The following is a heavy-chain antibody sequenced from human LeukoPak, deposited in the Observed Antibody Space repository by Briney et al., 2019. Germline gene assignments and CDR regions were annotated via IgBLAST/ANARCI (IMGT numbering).Heavy chain of an antibody. CDR1: GGSISSSSYY. CDR2: IYFSGST. Sequence: PSETLSLTCTVSGGSISSSSYYWGWIRQPPGKGLEWIGSIYFSGSTYYNPSLKSRVTISIDTSKNQFSLKLSSVTAADMAVYYCARHPYSGSPFDYWGQGTLVTVSS. CDR3: ARHPYSGSPFDY. J-gene: IGHJ4*02. V-gene: IGHV4-39*01. D-gene: IGHD1-26*01.